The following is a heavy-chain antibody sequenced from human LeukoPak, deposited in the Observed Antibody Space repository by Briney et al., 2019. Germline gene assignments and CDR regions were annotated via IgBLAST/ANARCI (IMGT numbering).Heavy chain of an antibody. Sequence: IPSETLSLTCTVSGGSISSSSYYWGWIRQPPGKGLEWIGSIYYSGSTYYNPSLKSRVTISVDTSKNQFSLKLSSVTAADTAVYYCARDRYYYDSSGYFAFDIWGQGTMVTVSS. D-gene: IGHD3-22*01. CDR3: ARDRYYYDSSGYFAFDI. J-gene: IGHJ3*02. CDR2: IYYSGST. CDR1: GGSISSSSYY. V-gene: IGHV4-39*07.